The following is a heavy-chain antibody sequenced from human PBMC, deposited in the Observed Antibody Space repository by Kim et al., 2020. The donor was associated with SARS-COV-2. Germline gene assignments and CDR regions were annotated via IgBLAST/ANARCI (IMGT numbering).Heavy chain of an antibody. V-gene: IGHV3-33*01. D-gene: IGHD5-12*01. Sequence: ADSVKGRFTISRDNSKNTLYLQMNSLRAEDTAVYYCARGYSGYDSYYFDYWGQGTLVTVSS. CDR3: ARGYSGYDSYYFDY. J-gene: IGHJ4*02.